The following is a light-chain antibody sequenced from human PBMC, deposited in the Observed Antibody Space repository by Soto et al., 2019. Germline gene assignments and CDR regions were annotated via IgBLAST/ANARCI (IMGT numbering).Light chain of an antibody. CDR2: AAS. V-gene: IGKV1-8*01. CDR3: QQYYSYPIT. CDR1: QGISSY. J-gene: IGKJ5*01. Sequence: AIRMTQSPSSFSASTGDRVTITCRASQGISSYLAWDQQKPGKAPKLRSEAASTLQRGGPSRVSGSGSGTDVTRTISCLQSEDFATYYCQQYYSYPITFGQETRLEIK.